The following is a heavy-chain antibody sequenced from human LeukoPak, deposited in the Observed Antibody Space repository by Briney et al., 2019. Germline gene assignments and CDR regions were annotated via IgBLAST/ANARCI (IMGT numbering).Heavy chain of an antibody. Sequence: ASVKVSCKASGYTFTSYAMNWVRQAPGQGLEWMGWINTNTGNPTYAQGFTGRFVFSLDTSVSTAYLQISSLKAEDTAVYYCATSPAPRYCSSTSCYGGAPWYFDLWGRGTLVTVSS. D-gene: IGHD2-2*01. CDR3: ATSPAPRYCSSTSCYGGAPWYFDL. J-gene: IGHJ2*01. V-gene: IGHV7-4-1*02. CDR2: INTNTGNP. CDR1: GYTFTSYA.